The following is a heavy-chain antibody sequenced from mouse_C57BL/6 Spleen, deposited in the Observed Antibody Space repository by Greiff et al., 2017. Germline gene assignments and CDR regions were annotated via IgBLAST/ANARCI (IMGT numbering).Heavy chain of an antibody. Sequence: QVQLQQSGAELVKPGASVKLSCKASGYTFTSYWMHWVKQRHGRGLEWIGRIDPNSGGTMSNEQFKSNATLTVDKPSSTAYMQLSSLTSEDSAVYYCARSWDYGSNYWDFDYWGQGTTLTVSS. D-gene: IGHD1-1*01. J-gene: IGHJ2*01. V-gene: IGHV1-72*01. CDR1: GYTFTSYW. CDR2: IDPNSGGT. CDR3: ARSWDYGSNYWDFDY.